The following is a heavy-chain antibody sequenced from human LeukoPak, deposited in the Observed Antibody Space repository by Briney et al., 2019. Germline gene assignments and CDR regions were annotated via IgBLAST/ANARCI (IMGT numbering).Heavy chain of an antibody. Sequence: PGKSLRLSCAASGFTFSSYAMHWVRQAPGKGLEWVTLISFDGSDKYYADSVKGRFTISRDNAKNSLYLQMNSLRAEDTAVYYCARDLKPITMVRGALDYWGQGTLVTVSS. CDR2: ISFDGSDK. J-gene: IGHJ4*02. CDR1: GFTFSSYA. V-gene: IGHV3-30-3*01. CDR3: ARDLKPITMVRGALDY. D-gene: IGHD3-10*01.